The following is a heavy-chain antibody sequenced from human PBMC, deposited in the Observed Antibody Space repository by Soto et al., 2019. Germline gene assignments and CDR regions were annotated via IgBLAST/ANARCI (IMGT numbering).Heavy chain of an antibody. CDR3: ARGFQGPFDY. J-gene: IGHJ4*02. CDR2: IYYSGST. Sequence: PSETLSLTCTVSGGSISSGGYYWSWIRQHPGKGLEGIGYIYYSGSTYYNPSLKSRVTISVDTSKNQFSLKLSSVTAADTAVYYCARGFQGPFDYWGQGTLVTVSS. CDR1: GGSISSGGYY. V-gene: IGHV4-31*03.